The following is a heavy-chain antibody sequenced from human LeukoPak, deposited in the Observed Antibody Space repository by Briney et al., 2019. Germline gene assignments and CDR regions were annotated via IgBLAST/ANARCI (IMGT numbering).Heavy chain of an antibody. D-gene: IGHD6-13*01. Sequence: ASVKVSCKASGYTFTSYGISWVRQAPGQGLEWMGWISAYNGNTNYAQKLQGRVTMTTDTSTSTAYMELRSLRAEDTAVYYCAKDSSSSWPYYFDYWGQGTLVTVSS. CDR2: ISAYNGNT. CDR1: GYTFTSYG. V-gene: IGHV1-18*01. CDR3: AKDSSSSWPYYFDY. J-gene: IGHJ4*02.